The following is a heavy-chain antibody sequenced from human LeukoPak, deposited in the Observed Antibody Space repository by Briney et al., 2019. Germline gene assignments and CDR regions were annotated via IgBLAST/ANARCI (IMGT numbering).Heavy chain of an antibody. J-gene: IGHJ4*02. CDR2: IYYSGST. CDR1: GGSISSYY. V-gene: IGHV4-59*01. CDR3: ARAYYDSSGYYQIDY. Sequence: SETLSLTCTVSGGSISSYYWSWIRQPPGKGLEWIGYIYYSGSTNYNPSLKSRVTMSVDTSKNQFSLKLSSVTAADTAVYYCARAYYDSSGYYQIDYWGQGTLVTVSS. D-gene: IGHD3-22*01.